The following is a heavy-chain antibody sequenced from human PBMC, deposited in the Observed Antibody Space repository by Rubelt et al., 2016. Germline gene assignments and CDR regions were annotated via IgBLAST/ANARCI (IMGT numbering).Heavy chain of an antibody. D-gene: IGHD2-8*01. CDR2: IWYDGSNK. CDR1: GLTFSSYG. CDR3: AKDRSARVMVYVLGT. Sequence: GGGVVQPGRSLRLSCAASGLTFSSYGVHWVRQAPGKGLEWMAVIWYDGSNKYYGDSGKGRFTISRDNSKNTVYLQMNSLRAEDTAVYYCAKDRSARVMVYVLGTWGQGTLVTVSS. V-gene: IGHV3-33*06. J-gene: IGHJ4*02.